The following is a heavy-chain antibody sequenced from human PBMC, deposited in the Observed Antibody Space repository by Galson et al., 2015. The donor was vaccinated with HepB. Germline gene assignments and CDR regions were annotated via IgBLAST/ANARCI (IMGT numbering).Heavy chain of an antibody. CDR2: ISSNGGST. CDR1: GFTFSSYA. CDR3: ARGGLAVLSSLRFDP. Sequence: SLRLSCAASGFTFSSYAMHWVRQAPGKGLEYVSAISSNGGSTYYANSVTGRFTISRDNSKNTLYLQMGSLRAEDMAVYYCARGGLAVLSSLRFDPWGQGTLVTVSS. D-gene: IGHD2/OR15-2a*01. V-gene: IGHV3-64*01. J-gene: IGHJ5*02.